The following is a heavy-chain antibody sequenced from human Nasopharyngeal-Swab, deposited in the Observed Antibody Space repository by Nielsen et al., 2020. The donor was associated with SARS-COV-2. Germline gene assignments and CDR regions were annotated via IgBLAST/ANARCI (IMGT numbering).Heavy chain of an antibody. V-gene: IGHV3-64*04. Sequence: GGSLRLSCSASGSTFRNYGMHWVRQAPGKGLQYVSGISRDGGSTYHADSVQGRFTISRDNSKNTLYLQMNSLRAEDTAVYYCAKGGPPGSIAAALGYYYGMDVWGQGTTVTVSS. D-gene: IGHD6-13*01. CDR3: AKGGPPGSIAAALGYYYGMDV. J-gene: IGHJ6*02. CDR1: GSTFRNYG. CDR2: ISRDGGST.